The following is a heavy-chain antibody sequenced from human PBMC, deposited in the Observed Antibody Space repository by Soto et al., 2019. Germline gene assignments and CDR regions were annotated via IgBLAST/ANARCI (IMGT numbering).Heavy chain of an antibody. D-gene: IGHD2-15*01. CDR1: GFTFSSYG. J-gene: IGHJ4*02. V-gene: IGHV3-30*18. CDR3: AKGIRYCSAGSSPDY. CDR2: ISYDGSNK. Sequence: GGSLRLSCAASGFTFSSYGMHWVRQAPGKGLEWVAVISYDGSNKYYADSVKGRFTISRDNSKNTLYLQMNSLRAEDTAVYYCAKGIRYCSAGSSPDYWGQASLLTLST.